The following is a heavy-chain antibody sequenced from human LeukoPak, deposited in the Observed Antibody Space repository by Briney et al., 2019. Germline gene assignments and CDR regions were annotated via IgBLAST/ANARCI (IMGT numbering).Heavy chain of an antibody. Sequence: GGSLRLSCAAPGFTFTSYEMNWVRPAPGKGREWVSYISSSGSTIYYADYVEGRFTISRDNAKNSLYLQMNSLRAEDTAVYYCARGPDGSGSYWGQGTLVTVSS. CDR1: GFTFTSYE. D-gene: IGHD3-3*01. CDR3: ARGPDGSGSY. CDR2: ISSSGSTI. J-gene: IGHJ4*02. V-gene: IGHV3-48*03.